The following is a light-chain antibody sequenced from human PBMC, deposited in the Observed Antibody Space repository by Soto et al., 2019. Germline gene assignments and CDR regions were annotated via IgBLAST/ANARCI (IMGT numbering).Light chain of an antibody. CDR1: QSFSSSY. J-gene: IGKJ2*01. Sequence: EIVLTQSPGTLSLSPGERATLSCRASQSFSSSYLAWYQQKPGQAPRLLIYCASSRATGIPDRFSGSGSGTVFTLTISRLEPEDFAVYYCQQYGSSPYTFGQGNKLEIK. CDR2: CAS. CDR3: QQYGSSPYT. V-gene: IGKV3-20*01.